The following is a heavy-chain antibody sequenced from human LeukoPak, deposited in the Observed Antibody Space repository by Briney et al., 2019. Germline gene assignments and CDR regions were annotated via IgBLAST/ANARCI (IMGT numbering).Heavy chain of an antibody. J-gene: IGHJ6*03. CDR3: ASHQAVAGRDSYYYYYMDV. CDR1: GYTFTSHY. Sequence: GTSVKVSCKASGYTFTSHYMHWVRQAPGQGLEWMGIINPSGGSTSYAQKFQGRVTMTRDTSTSTVYMELSSLRSEDTAVYYCASHQAVAGRDSYYYYYMDVWGKGTTVTVSS. V-gene: IGHV1-46*01. D-gene: IGHD6-19*01. CDR2: INPSGGST.